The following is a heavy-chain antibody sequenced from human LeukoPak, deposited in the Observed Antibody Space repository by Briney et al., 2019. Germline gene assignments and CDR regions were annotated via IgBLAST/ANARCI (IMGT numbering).Heavy chain of an antibody. CDR1: GGSISSSSYY. CDR2: IYYSGST. CDR3: ARVPPYYYDSSGYGYYFDY. J-gene: IGHJ4*02. D-gene: IGHD3-22*01. V-gene: IGHV4-39*07. Sequence: SETLSLTCTVSGGSISSSSYYWGWIRQPPGKGLEWIGSIYYSGSTYYNPSLKSRVTISVDTSKNQFSLKLSSVTAADTAVYYCARVPPYYYDSSGYGYYFDYWGQGTLVTVSS.